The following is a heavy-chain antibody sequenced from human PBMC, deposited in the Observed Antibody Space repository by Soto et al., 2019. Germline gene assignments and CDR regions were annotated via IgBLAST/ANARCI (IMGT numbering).Heavy chain of an antibody. CDR1: GGSISSGDYY. V-gene: IGHV4-30-4*01. J-gene: IGHJ4*02. CDR2: IYYSGST. D-gene: IGHD3-22*01. CDR3: AREVFDSSGPDQRNFDY. Sequence: QVQLQESGPGLVKPSQTLSLTCTVSGGSISSGDYYWSWIRQPPGKGLEWIGYIYYSGSTYYNPSLKSRVTISVDTSKNQFSLKLSSVTAADTAVYYCAREVFDSSGPDQRNFDYWGQGTLVTVSS.